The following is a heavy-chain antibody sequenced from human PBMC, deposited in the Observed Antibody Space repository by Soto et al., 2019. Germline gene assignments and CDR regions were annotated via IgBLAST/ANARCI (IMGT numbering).Heavy chain of an antibody. V-gene: IGHV1-3*01. CDR3: ARYCSGGSCDPDAFDI. D-gene: IGHD2-15*01. Sequence: ASVKVSCKASGYTFTSYAMHWVRQAPGQRLEWMGWINAGNGNTKYSQKFQGRVTITRDTSASTAYMELSSLRSEDTAVYYCARYCSGGSCDPDAFDIWGQGTMVTVSS. CDR2: INAGNGNT. CDR1: GYTFTSYA. J-gene: IGHJ3*02.